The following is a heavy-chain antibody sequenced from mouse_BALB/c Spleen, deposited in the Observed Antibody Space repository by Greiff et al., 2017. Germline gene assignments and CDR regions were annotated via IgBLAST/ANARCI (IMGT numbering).Heavy chain of an antibody. Sequence: QVQLKDSGPGLVAPSQSLSITCTVSGFSLTGYGVNWVRQPPGKGLEWLGMIWGDGSTDYNSALKSRLSISKDNSKSQVFLKMNSLQTDDTARYYCARDRDYYGSRFWFAYWGQGTLVTVSA. J-gene: IGHJ3*01. CDR2: IWGDGST. CDR1: GFSLTGYG. CDR3: ARDRDYYGSRFWFAY. V-gene: IGHV2-6-7*01. D-gene: IGHD1-1*01.